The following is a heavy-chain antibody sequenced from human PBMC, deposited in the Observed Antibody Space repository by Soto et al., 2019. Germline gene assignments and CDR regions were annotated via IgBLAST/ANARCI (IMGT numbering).Heavy chain of an antibody. V-gene: IGHV3-30*18. Sequence: GGSLRLSCAASGFTFSSYGMHWVRQAPGKGLEWVAVISYDGSNKYYADSVKGRFTISRDNSKNTLYLQMNSLRAEDTAVYYCAKDPAVLLWFGELLHWGQGT. CDR2: ISYDGSNK. CDR1: GFTFSSYG. CDR3: AKDPAVLLWFGELLH. D-gene: IGHD3-10*01. J-gene: IGHJ4*02.